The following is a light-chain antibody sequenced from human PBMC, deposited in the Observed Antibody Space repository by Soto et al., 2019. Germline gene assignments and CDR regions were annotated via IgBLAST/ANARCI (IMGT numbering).Light chain of an antibody. CDR1: QSISSY. V-gene: IGKV1-39*01. Sequence: DIQLTQSPSSLSASVGDRVTITCRASQSISSYLNWYQQKPGKAPNLLIYAASSLQSGVPSRFSGSGSGTDFTLTIGTLQPEDFATYYCQPSYSTPYTFGQGTKLEIK. J-gene: IGKJ2*01. CDR3: QPSYSTPYT. CDR2: AAS.